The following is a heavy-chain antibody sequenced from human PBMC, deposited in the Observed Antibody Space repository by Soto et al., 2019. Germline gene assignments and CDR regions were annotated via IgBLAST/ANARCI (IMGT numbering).Heavy chain of an antibody. J-gene: IGHJ3*02. CDR1: GGSISSYY. CDR2: IYYSGST. V-gene: IGHV4-59*08. D-gene: IGHD6-19*01. CDR3: ARHNQQWLVPRDAFDI. Sequence: SETLSLTCTVSGGSISSYYWSWIRQPPGKGLEWIGYIYYSGSTNYNPSLKSRVTISVDTSKNQFSLKLSSVTAADTAVYYCARHNQQWLVPRDAFDIWGQGTMVTVSS.